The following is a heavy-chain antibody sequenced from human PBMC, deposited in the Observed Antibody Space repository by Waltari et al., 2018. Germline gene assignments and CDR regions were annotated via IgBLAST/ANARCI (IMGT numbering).Heavy chain of an antibody. CDR1: GYTFTSYD. CDR3: ARDQWIQLWLGGGYYFDY. V-gene: IGHV1-8*01. CDR2: MNPKRGNT. D-gene: IGHD5-18*01. Sequence: VQLVQSGAEVKKPGESLKISCKASGYTFTSYDINWVRQATGQGLEWMGWMNPKRGNTGYAQKFQGRVTMTRNTSISTAYMELSSLRSEDTAVYYCARDQWIQLWLGGGYYFDYWGQGTLVTVSS. J-gene: IGHJ4*02.